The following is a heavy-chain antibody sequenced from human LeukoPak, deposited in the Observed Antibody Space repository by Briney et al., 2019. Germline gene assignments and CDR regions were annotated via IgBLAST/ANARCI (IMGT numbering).Heavy chain of an antibody. CDR3: ARVVGSYSDWFDP. CDR1: GFTFSSYW. V-gene: IGHV3-7*01. CDR2: IKQDGSEK. Sequence: PGGSLRLSCAASGFTFSSYWKSWVRQAPGKGLEWVANIKQDGSEKYYVDSVKGRFTISRDNAKNSLYLQMNSLRAEDTAVYYCARVVGSYSDWFDPWGQGTLVTVSS. D-gene: IGHD1-26*01. J-gene: IGHJ5*02.